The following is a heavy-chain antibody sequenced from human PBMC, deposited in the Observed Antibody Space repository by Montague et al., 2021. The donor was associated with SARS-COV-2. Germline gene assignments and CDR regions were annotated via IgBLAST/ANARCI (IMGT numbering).Heavy chain of an antibody. J-gene: IGHJ4*02. CDR1: GDSITTYY. V-gene: IGHV4-59*01. CDR2: IYYPGTT. D-gene: IGHD1-1*01. CDR3: ARAQTTCFIANGVNYFDY. Sequence: SETLSLTCSVSGDSITTYYWSWILQSPGRGLEWIGHIYYPGTTKYYPSLKSRVTISFYTSRRQFSLKLKSVTAADTAVYYCARAQTTCFIANGVNYFDYWGQGALVTVSS.